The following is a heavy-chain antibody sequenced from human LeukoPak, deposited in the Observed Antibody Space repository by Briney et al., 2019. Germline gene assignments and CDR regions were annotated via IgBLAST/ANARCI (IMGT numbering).Heavy chain of an antibody. J-gene: IGHJ4*02. D-gene: IGHD3-3*01. CDR3: AREMGSGYPHFDY. V-gene: IGHV3-7*01. CDR2: MKQDGSEI. CDR1: GFTFSNDW. Sequence: GGSLRLSCAASGFTFSNDWMSWVRQAPWRGLEWVANMKQDGSEIHYVDSVKGRFTISRDNAKNSLYLQMNSLRVEDTAVYYCAREMGSGYPHFDYWGQGTLVTVSS.